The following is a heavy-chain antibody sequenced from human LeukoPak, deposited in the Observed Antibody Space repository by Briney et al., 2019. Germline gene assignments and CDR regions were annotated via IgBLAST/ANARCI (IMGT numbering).Heavy chain of an antibody. CDR2: INTSGTT. Sequence: PSETLSLTCTVSGASISSGSNSWGWIRQPAGKGLEWVGRINTSGTTNYNPSLKSRVTMSIDPSKNQFSLKLSSVTAADTAVYYCARGVGAHYMDVWGKGTTVTISS. V-gene: IGHV4-61*02. D-gene: IGHD1-26*01. CDR3: ARGVGAHYMDV. J-gene: IGHJ6*03. CDR1: GASISSGSNS.